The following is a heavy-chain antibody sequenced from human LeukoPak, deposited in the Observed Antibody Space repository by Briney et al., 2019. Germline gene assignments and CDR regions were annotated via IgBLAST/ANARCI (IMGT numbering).Heavy chain of an antibody. Sequence: ASVKVSCKASGYTFTSYCMHWVRQATGQGLEWMGWMNPNSGNTGYAQKFQGRVTMTRNTSISTAYMELSSLRSEDTAVYYCARGPSDGLDYWGQGTLVTVSS. D-gene: IGHD5-24*01. CDR2: MNPNSGNT. V-gene: IGHV1-8*02. CDR1: GYTFTSYC. CDR3: ARGPSDGLDY. J-gene: IGHJ4*02.